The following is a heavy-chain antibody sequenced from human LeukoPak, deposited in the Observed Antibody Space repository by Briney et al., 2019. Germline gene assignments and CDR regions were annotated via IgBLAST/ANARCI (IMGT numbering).Heavy chain of an antibody. Sequence: GESLKISCKGSGYSFTSYWIGWVRQMPGKGLEWMGIIYPGDSDTRYSPSFQGQVTITADKSISAAYLQWSSLKASDTAMYYCARRDGSSSWSWESFDYWGQGTLVTVSS. CDR2: IYPGDSDT. D-gene: IGHD6-13*01. CDR1: GYSFTSYW. J-gene: IGHJ4*02. CDR3: ARRDGSSSWSWESFDY. V-gene: IGHV5-51*01.